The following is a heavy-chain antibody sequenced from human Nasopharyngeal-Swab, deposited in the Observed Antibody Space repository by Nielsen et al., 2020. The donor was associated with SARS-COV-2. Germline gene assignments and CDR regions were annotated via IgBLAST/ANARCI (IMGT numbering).Heavy chain of an antibody. V-gene: IGHV4-4*07. CDR1: GGSISSYY. CDR3: ARAGKRWLQLGGFDP. CDR2: IYTSGST. Sequence: GSLRLSCTVSGGSISSYYWSWIRQPAGKGLEWIGRIYTSGSTNYNPSLKGRVTMSVDTSKNQFSLKLSSVTAADTAVYYCARAGKRWLQLGGFDPWGQGTLVTVSS. D-gene: IGHD5-24*01. J-gene: IGHJ5*02.